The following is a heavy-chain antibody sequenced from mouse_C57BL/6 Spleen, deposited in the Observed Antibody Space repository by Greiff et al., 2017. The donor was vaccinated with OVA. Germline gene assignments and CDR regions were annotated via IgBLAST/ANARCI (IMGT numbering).Heavy chain of an antibody. V-gene: IGHV1-50*01. D-gene: IGHD1-1*01. Sequence: VQLQQPGAELVKPGASVKLSCKASGYTFTSYWMQWVKQRPGQGLEWIGEIDPSDSYTNYTQKFKGKATLTVDTSSSTAYIQLSSLTSEDSAVYYCARRPYGSSPYYYAMDYWGQGTSVTVSS. CDR1: GYTFTSYW. CDR3: ARRPYGSSPYYYAMDY. J-gene: IGHJ4*01. CDR2: IDPSDSYT.